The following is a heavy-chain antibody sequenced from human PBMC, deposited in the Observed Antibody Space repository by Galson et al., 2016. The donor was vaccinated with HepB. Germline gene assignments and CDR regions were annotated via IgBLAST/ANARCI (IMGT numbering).Heavy chain of an antibody. Sequence: SVKVSCKASGYIFTHYYIHWVRQAPGQGLKWMGRINPSRGDTIYAQNFRGRVAMTRDMSISTAYLDLTSDDTAVYFCARGTVGAVDYWGQGTLVTVSS. D-gene: IGHD1-26*01. CDR1: GYIFTHYY. CDR2: INPSRGDT. J-gene: IGHJ4*02. V-gene: IGHV1-2*06. CDR3: ARGTVGAVDY.